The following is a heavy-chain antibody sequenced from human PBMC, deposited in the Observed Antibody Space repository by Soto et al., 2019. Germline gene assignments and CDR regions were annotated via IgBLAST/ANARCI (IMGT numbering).Heavy chain of an antibody. J-gene: IGHJ3*02. Sequence: EVQLVESGGDLVQPGQSLRLSCAASGFSFSSYSMNWVRQAPGKGLEWSSYLSSSKTYIWYADSVKGRFTISRDNAKNSLSLQMNSLRDEDTAVYYCVRDSGWAFDIWGLGTMVTVSS. CDR1: GFSFSSYS. CDR3: VRDSGWAFDI. V-gene: IGHV3-48*02. D-gene: IGHD6-19*01. CDR2: LSSSKTYI.